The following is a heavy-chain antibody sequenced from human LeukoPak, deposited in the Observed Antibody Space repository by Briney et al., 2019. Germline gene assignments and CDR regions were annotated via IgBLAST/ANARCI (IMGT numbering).Heavy chain of an antibody. D-gene: IGHD3-10*01. J-gene: IGHJ4*02. CDR1: GFTFSNFW. CDR2: IKQDGSEI. CDR3: TRDRQGSGIYSTDY. Sequence: PGGSLRLSCAASGFTFSNFWMSWVRQVPGEGLEGVANIKQDGSEIHYVDSVKGRFTISRDNAQNSLYLHMHSLRAEDMAVYYCTRDRQGSGIYSTDYWGRGTLVTVSS. V-gene: IGHV3-7*01.